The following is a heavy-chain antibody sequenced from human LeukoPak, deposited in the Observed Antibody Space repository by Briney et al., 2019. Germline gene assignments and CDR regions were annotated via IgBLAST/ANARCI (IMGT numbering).Heavy chain of an antibody. CDR1: GYTFTSYG. D-gene: IGHD3-16*02. CDR3: ARDRSPLGELSLYNY. J-gene: IGHJ4*02. Sequence: ASVKVSCKASGYTFTSYGISWARQAPGQGLEWMGWISGYNGNTNYAQELRDRVTMTTDTSTSTAYMELRSLRSDDTAVYYCARDRSPLGELSLYNYWGQGTLVTLSS. V-gene: IGHV1-18*01. CDR2: ISGYNGNT.